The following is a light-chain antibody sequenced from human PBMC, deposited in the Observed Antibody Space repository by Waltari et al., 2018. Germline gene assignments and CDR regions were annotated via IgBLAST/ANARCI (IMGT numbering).Light chain of an antibody. Sequence: QSALTQPASVSGSPGQSITLSCTGTSSAIGVYNHVPWSQQTPGQAPKPILYDVAYRPAGVSDRFSGSKSGNTASLTISGRQAEDEADYYCNSYTVSSAVIFGGGTRLTVL. CDR3: NSYTVSSAVI. V-gene: IGLV2-14*03. CDR1: SSAIGVYNH. CDR2: DVA. J-gene: IGLJ2*01.